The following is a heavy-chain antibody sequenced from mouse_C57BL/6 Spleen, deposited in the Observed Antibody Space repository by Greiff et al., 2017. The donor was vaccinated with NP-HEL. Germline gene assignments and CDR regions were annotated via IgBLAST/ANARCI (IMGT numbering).Heavy chain of an antibody. CDR1: GYTFTSYT. J-gene: IGHJ1*03. V-gene: IGHV1-4*01. CDR2: INPSSGYT. CDR3: ARRGGSSLLSYWYFDV. Sequence: QVQLQQSGAELARPGASVKMSCKASGYTFTSYTMHWVKQRPGQGLEWIGYINPSSGYTKYIQKFKDKATLTADKSSSTAYMQLSSLTSEDSAVYYCARRGGSSLLSYWYFDVWGTGTTVTVSS. D-gene: IGHD1-1*01.